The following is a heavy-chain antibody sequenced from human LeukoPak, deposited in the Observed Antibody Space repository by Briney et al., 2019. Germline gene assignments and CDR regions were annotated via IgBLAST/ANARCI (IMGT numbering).Heavy chain of an antibody. CDR2: IYIGGST. CDR1: GFTVSSNY. CDR3: ARAKRSDCSGSTCSSYNWFDP. Sequence: GGSLILSCAASGFTVSSNYMTWVRQAPGRGLEWVSVIYIGGSTFYADSVKGRFTVSRDNSKNTLYLQMNSLRDEDTAVYYCARAKRSDCSGSTCSSYNWFDPWGQGTLVSVSS. J-gene: IGHJ5*02. V-gene: IGHV3-66*01. D-gene: IGHD2-15*01.